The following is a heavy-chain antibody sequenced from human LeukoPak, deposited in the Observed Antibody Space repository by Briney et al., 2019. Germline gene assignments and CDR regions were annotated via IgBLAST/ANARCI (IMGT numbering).Heavy chain of an antibody. D-gene: IGHD2/OR15-2a*01. Sequence: PGGSLRLCCAASGVNFSTNYMSWVRQAPGKGLESVSGIYSGGGTYYADSVKGRFTISRDNSKNTLYLQTNSLRAEDTAVYYCARAQGTYYYLSVWGHGTLVTFSS. CDR2: IYSGGGT. CDR3: ARAQGTYYYLSV. V-gene: IGHV3-53*01. J-gene: IGHJ4*01. CDR1: GVNFSTNY.